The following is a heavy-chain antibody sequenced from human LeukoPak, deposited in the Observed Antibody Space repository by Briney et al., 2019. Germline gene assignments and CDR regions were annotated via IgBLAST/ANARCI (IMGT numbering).Heavy chain of an antibody. CDR2: ISSSSSTI. J-gene: IGHJ4*02. Sequence: GGSLRLSCVASGFSVSSYSMNWVRQAPGKGLEWVSYISSSSSTIYYADSVKGRFTISRDNAKNSLYLQMNSLRAEDTAVYYCARAMSTFGGVRNYFDSWGQGTLVTVSS. D-gene: IGHD3-16*01. CDR1: GFSVSSYS. CDR3: ARAMSTFGGVRNYFDS. V-gene: IGHV3-48*01.